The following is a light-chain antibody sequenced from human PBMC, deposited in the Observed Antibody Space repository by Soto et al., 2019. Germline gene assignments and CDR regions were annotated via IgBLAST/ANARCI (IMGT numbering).Light chain of an antibody. J-gene: IGKJ5*01. CDR2: GAA. CDR1: ESLTSGY. V-gene: IGKV3-20*01. CDR3: QHYGSKAQVT. Sequence: EIVLTQSPGTLSLSPGEGATLSCRASESLTSGYLTWYQQKPGQAPRLLIYGAARRATGIPNRFSGSGSGTDSTLTITRLEPEDFAVYYCQHYGSKAQVTFGQGTRLEIK.